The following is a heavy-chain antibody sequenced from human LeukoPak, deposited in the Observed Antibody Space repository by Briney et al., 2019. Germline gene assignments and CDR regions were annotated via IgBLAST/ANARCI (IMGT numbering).Heavy chain of an antibody. D-gene: IGHD6-19*01. J-gene: IGHJ4*02. CDR1: GFTFSSYA. CDR2: ISGSGGGT. CDR3: AKGRTFIAEAAYD. Sequence: GGSLRLSCAASGFTFSSYAMSWVRQAPGKGLEWVSAISGSGGGTYYADSVKGRFTISRDNPKNTLYLQMNSLRAEDTAVYYCAKGRTFIAEAAYDWGQGTLVTVSS. V-gene: IGHV3-23*01.